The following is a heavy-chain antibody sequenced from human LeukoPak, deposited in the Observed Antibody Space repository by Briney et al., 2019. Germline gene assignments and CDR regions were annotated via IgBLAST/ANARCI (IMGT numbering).Heavy chain of an antibody. Sequence: GASVKVSCKASRGTLSSFFISWVRQAPGRGLRWMGGIIPFFATANLAANFHGRVTITTDESTSTAGMEGGGLRSEDTAVYYCAXVLRFLEKDAFDIWGQGTMVTVSS. CDR2: IIPFFATA. CDR1: RGTLSSFF. CDR3: AXVLRFLEKDAFDI. D-gene: IGHD3-3*01. J-gene: IGHJ3*02. V-gene: IGHV1-69*05.